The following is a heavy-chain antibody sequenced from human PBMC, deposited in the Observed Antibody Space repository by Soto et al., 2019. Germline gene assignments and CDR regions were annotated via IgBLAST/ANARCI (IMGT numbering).Heavy chain of an antibody. CDR3: ARRYNWNYVLDE. J-gene: IGHJ4*02. D-gene: IGHD1-7*01. CDR1: GGSFSGYY. V-gene: IGHV4-34*01. CDR2: INHSGST. Sequence: SETLSLTCSIYGGSFSGYYWSWIRQPPGKGLEWIGEINHSGSTNYNPSLKSRVTISVDTSKNQFSLKLSSVTAADTAVYYCARRYNWNYVLDEWGQGTLVTVS.